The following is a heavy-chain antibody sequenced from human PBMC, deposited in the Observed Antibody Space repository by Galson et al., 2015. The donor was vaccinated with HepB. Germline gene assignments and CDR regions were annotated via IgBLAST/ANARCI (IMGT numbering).Heavy chain of an antibody. V-gene: IGHV3-23*01. CDR3: ATSSSGWQYFDY. J-gene: IGHJ4*02. CDR2: ISGSGGST. CDR1: GFTFSSNA. D-gene: IGHD6-19*01. Sequence: SLRLSCAASGFTFSSNAMSWVRQAPGKGLEWVSAISGSGGSTYYADSVKGRFTISRDHSKNTLYLQMNSLRAEDTAVYYCATSSSGWQYFDYWGQGTLVTVSS.